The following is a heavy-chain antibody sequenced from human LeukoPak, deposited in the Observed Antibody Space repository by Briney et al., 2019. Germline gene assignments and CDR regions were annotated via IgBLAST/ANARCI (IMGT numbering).Heavy chain of an antibody. CDR3: ARGGQQLVVLDY. Sequence: AGGSLRLSCAASGVTFSSYWMSWVRQAPGKGLEWVANIKQDGSEKYYVDSVKGRFTISRDNAKNSLYLQMISLRAEDTAVYYCARGGQQLVVLDYWGQGTLVTVSS. J-gene: IGHJ4*02. V-gene: IGHV3-7*01. CDR2: IKQDGSEK. CDR1: GVTFSSYW. D-gene: IGHD6-13*01.